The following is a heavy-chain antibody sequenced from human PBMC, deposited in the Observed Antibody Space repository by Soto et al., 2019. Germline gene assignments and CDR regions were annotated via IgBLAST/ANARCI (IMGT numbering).Heavy chain of an antibody. CDR3: AREYMSSSWYGMDV. CDR1: GFTFSSYG. D-gene: IGHD6-13*01. CDR2: IWYDGSNK. J-gene: IGHJ6*04. V-gene: IGHV3-33*01. Sequence: GGSLRLSCAASGFTFSSYGMHWVRQAPGKGLEWVAVIWYDGSNKYYADSVKGRFTISRDNSKNTLYLQMNSLRAEDTAVYYCAREYMSSSWYGMDVWGKGTTVTVSS.